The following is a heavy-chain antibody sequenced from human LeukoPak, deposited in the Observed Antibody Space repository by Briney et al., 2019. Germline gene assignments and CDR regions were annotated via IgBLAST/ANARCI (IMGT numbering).Heavy chain of an antibody. CDR1: GFIFSNYA. V-gene: IGHV3-23*01. CDR3: VKGPRPDITVAHTVEN. J-gene: IGHJ4*02. Sequence: GGSLRLSCAASGFIFSNYAMSWVREVPGRGLEWVSTISSRGDSTYVADSVKGRFTISRDNSKNSLYLQMNTVRAEDTAVYYCVKGPRPDITVAHTVENWGQGTLVTVSS. CDR2: ISSRGDST. D-gene: IGHD6-19*01.